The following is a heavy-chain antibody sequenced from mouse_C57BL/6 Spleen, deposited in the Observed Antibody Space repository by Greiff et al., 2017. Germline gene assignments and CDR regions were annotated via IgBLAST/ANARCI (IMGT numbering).Heavy chain of an antibody. J-gene: IGHJ2*01. CDR3: ARGGSSYGIDY. CDR2: INPNNGGT. Sequence: EVQLQQSGPELVKPGASVKISCKASGYTFTDYYMNWVKQSHGKSLEWIGDINPNNGGTSYNQKFKGKATLSVDKSSSTAYMELRSLTSEDTAVYYCARGGSSYGIDYWGQGTTLTVSS. D-gene: IGHD1-1*01. V-gene: IGHV1-26*01. CDR1: GYTFTDYY.